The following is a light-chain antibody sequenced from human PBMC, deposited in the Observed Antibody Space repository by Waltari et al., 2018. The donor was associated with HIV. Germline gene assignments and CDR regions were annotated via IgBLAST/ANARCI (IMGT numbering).Light chain of an antibody. CDR1: SSDVGGYKY. V-gene: IGLV2-14*03. CDR3: SSYTSSSTLV. Sequence: QSALTQPASVSGSPGQSITISCTGTSSDVGGYKYVPCDQQHHRKAPKPMIYDVGNLPSGVSNLFSGSKSGNTASLTISGLQAEDEADYYCSSYTSSSTLVFGGGTKLTVL. CDR2: DVG. J-gene: IGLJ3*02.